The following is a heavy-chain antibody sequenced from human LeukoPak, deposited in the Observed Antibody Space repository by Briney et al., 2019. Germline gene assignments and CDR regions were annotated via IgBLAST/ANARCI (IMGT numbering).Heavy chain of an antibody. CDR3: SRLSGYDFWSGYFHVLDY. D-gene: IGHD3-3*01. CDR1: GFTFGDYA. J-gene: IGHJ4*02. Sequence: GGSLRLSCSASGFTFGDYAMTWVRQAPGKGLEWVGFIRSKAYGGTTEYAASVKGRFTISRDDSRSIAYMQMNSLKTGDAAVYYCSRLSGYDFWSGYFHVLDYWGQGSLVTVSS. V-gene: IGHV3-49*04. CDR2: IRSKAYGGTT.